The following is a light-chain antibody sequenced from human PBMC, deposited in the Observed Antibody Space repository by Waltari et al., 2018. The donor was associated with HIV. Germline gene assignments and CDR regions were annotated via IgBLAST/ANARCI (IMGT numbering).Light chain of an antibody. J-gene: IGKJ1*01. CDR2: DTS. CDR1: QSVTSNY. V-gene: IGKV3D-20*01. Sequence: EKVMTQSPATLSVSPGERATLSCRASQSVTSNYLAWYQQRPGLAPRLLIYDTSSRATGIPDRFSGSGSGTDFTLTISRLEPEDFAVYYCQQYGSSPTFGQGTKVEIK. CDR3: QQYGSSPT.